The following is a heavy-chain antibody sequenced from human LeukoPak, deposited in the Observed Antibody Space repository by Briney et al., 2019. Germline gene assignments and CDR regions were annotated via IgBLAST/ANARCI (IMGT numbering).Heavy chain of an antibody. CDR2: IRPDGGEK. CDR1: GFTFSTYW. J-gene: IGHJ4*02. Sequence: GGSLRLSCAASGFTFSTYWMSWVRQAPGKGLEWVAQIRPDGGEKSYVDSVKGRFIISRDNAKNSLYLQKNSLTAEDTAVYTCVRFGYSYAWDYWGQGTLVTVSS. V-gene: IGHV3-7*04. CDR3: VRFGYSYAWDY. D-gene: IGHD5-18*01.